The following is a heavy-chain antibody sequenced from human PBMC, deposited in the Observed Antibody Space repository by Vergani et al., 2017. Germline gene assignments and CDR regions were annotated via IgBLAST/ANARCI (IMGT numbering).Heavy chain of an antibody. D-gene: IGHD1-26*01. CDR2: IRYDGSDK. CDR1: GFSFSAYG. V-gene: IGHV3-30*02. Sequence: QMQLVESGGGLVKPGGSLRLSCAASGFSFSAYGMNWVRQTPGKGLEWVAFIRYDGSDKYYTASVKGRFTISRDNSKNIVYLQMNSLRVDDTALYYCATSGTYGEDYFDYWGQGALVNVST. J-gene: IGHJ4*02. CDR3: ATSGTYGEDYFDY.